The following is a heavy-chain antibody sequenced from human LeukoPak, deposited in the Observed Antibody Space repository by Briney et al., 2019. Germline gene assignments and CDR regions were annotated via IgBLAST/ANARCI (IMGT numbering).Heavy chain of an antibody. CDR3: AKDVRDIVVLIDTYMY. J-gene: IGHJ4*02. CDR2: IKQDETEK. Sequence: GGSLRLSYTASGFTFSNFWMGWDRQATGKGLEWVADIKQDETEKFYLGSVKGRFTISRDNSKNTVYLQMNSLRAEDTTVYYCAKDVRDIVVLIDTYMYWGQGTLVTVSS. V-gene: IGHV3-7*03. CDR1: GFTFSNFW. D-gene: IGHD2-21*01.